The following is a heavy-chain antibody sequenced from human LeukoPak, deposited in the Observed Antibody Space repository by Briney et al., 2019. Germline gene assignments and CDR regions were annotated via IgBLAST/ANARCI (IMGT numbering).Heavy chain of an antibody. CDR3: AKKTRPVAGTDIFDY. J-gene: IGHJ4*02. V-gene: IGHV3-23*01. CDR1: GFSFSSYA. CDR2: FSGGASRT. Sequence: PGGSLRLSCVASGFSFSSYAMSWVRQSPGKGLEWVSAFSGGASRTYYADSVKGRFTISRDNSKNTLYLQMNSLRVEDTAVYYCAKKTRPVAGTDIFDYWRQGTLVTVSS. D-gene: IGHD6-19*01.